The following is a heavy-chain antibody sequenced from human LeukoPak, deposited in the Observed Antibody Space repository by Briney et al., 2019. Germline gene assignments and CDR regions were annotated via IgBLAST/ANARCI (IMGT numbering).Heavy chain of an antibody. D-gene: IGHD6-13*01. J-gene: IGHJ4*02. CDR2: MNPNSGNT. Sequence: SVTVSFKPSGYTFTRYDINWVRQATGQGLEWMGWMNPNSGNTGYAQKFQGRVTMTRNTSISTAYMELSSLRSEDTAVYYCARGVDSSSWYFDYWGQGTLVTVSS. V-gene: IGHV1-8*01. CDR3: ARGVDSSSWYFDY. CDR1: GYTFTRYD.